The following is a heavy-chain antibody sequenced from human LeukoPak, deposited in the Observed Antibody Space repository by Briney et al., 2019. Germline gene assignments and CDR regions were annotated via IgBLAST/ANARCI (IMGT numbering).Heavy chain of an antibody. CDR2: ISGSGGST. CDR3: AKRGPRPGRWSDAFNI. D-gene: IGHD4-23*01. Sequence: GGSLRLSCAASGFTFSNYDMNWVRQAPGKGLEWVSAISGSGGSTYYADSVKGRFTISRDNSKNTLYLQMNSLRAEDTAVYYCAKRGPRPGRWSDAFNIWGQGTMVTVSS. V-gene: IGHV3-23*01. CDR1: GFTFSNYD. J-gene: IGHJ3*02.